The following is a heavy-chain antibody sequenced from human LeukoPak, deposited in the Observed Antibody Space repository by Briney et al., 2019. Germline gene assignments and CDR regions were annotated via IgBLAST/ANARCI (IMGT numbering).Heavy chain of an antibody. V-gene: IGHV3-23*01. D-gene: IGHD6-19*01. CDR3: AKDAPRSSGWFCFDH. CDR2: ISHSGDTT. CDR1: GFAFSSQD. J-gene: IGHJ4*02. Sequence: GGSLRLSCAASGFAFSSQDMGWVGQAPGKGLEWVSGISHSGDTTFYADSVKGRFTIPKDNSKNTLFLQMNSLRAEDTATYSCAKDAPRSSGWFCFDHWGQGTLVTVSS.